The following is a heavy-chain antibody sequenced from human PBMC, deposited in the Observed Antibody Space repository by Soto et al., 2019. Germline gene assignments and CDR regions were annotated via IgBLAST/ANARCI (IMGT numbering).Heavy chain of an antibody. J-gene: IGHJ4*02. Sequence: SETLSLTCAVSGGSISSGGYSWSWIRQPPGKGLGWIGYIYHSGSTYYNPSLKSRVTISVDRSKNQFSLKLSSVTAADTAVYYCASSHAGAHITAALHWGQGTLVTVSS. D-gene: IGHD2-2*01. CDR3: ASSHAGAHITAALH. V-gene: IGHV4-30-2*01. CDR1: GGSISSGGYS. CDR2: IYHSGST.